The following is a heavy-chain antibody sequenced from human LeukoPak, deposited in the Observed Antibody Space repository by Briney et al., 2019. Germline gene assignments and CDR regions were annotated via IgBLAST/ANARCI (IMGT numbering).Heavy chain of an antibody. V-gene: IGHV3-30*02. Sequence: GGSLRLSCAASGFTFSSYGMHWVRQAPGKGLEWVAFIRYDGSNKYYADSVKGRFTISRDNSKNTLYLQMNSLRAEDTAVYYCAKDYKTLGYCSSTSCPNWFDPWGQGTLVTVSS. J-gene: IGHJ5*02. CDR3: AKDYKTLGYCSSTSCPNWFDP. D-gene: IGHD2-2*01. CDR2: IRYDGSNK. CDR1: GFTFSSYG.